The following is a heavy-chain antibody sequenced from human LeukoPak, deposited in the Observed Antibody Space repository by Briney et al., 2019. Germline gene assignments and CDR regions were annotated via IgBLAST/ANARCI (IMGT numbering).Heavy chain of an antibody. CDR2: ITAPGETT. D-gene: IGHD3-22*01. CDR3: AKAFGTNGYYQLPIDF. Sequence: GGSLRLSCVASGYTFNSNAIIWVREAPGKGLECVSAITAPGETTFYADSVKGRFTTSRDNSKNILYLLLNNLRAEDTALYYCAKAFGTNGYYQLPIDFWGQGTLVTVSA. V-gene: IGHV3-23*01. CDR1: GYTFNSNA. J-gene: IGHJ4*02.